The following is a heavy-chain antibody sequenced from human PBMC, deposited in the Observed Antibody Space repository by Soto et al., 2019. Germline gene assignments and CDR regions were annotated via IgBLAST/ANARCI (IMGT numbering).Heavy chain of an antibody. CDR3: ARKASEYDFWGDDAFDI. CDR2: INPNSGNT. CDR1: GYTFTGYY. J-gene: IGHJ3*02. Sequence: GASVKVSCKASGYTFTGYYMHWVRQAPGQGLEWMGWINPNSGNTGYAQKFQGRVTMTRNTSISTAYMELSSLRSEDTAVYYCARKASEYDFWGDDAFDIWGQGTMVTVSS. V-gene: IGHV1-8*02. D-gene: IGHD3-3*01.